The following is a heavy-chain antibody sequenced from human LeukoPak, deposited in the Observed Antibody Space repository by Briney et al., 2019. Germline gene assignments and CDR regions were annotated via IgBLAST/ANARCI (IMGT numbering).Heavy chain of an antibody. CDR1: GGSISSYY. D-gene: IGHD4-17*01. J-gene: IGHJ6*03. Sequence: PSETLSLTCTVSGGSISSYYWSWIRQPPGKGLEWIGYIYYSGSTNYNPSPKSRVTISVDTSKNQFSLKLSSVTAADTAVYYCARVPPKTTVTTRYYYYYMDVWGKGTTVTVSS. V-gene: IGHV4-59*01. CDR3: ARVPPKTTVTTRYYYYYMDV. CDR2: IYYSGST.